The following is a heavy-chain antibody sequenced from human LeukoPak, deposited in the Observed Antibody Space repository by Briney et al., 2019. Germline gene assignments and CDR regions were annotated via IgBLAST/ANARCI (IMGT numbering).Heavy chain of an antibody. D-gene: IGHD3-22*01. CDR3: ARAFYYYDSSGYFIPPYFDY. Sequence: SETLSLTCAVYGGSFSGYYWSWIRQPPGKGLEWIGEINHSGSTNYNPSLKSRVTISVDTSKNQFSLRLSSVTAADTAVYYCARAFYYYDSSGYFIPPYFDYWGRGTLVTVSS. CDR2: INHSGST. V-gene: IGHV4-34*01. CDR1: GGSFSGYY. J-gene: IGHJ4*02.